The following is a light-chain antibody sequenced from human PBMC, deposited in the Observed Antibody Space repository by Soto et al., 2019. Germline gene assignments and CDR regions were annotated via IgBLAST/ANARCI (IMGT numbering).Light chain of an antibody. V-gene: IGKV3-20*01. CDR3: QQYGISPFT. CDR2: GAS. J-gene: IGKJ3*01. Sequence: EIVLTQSPGTLSLSPGERATLSCRASQSVSSSYLAWYQQKPGQAPRLLIYGASSRTTGIPDRFSGSGSGTHLALNISRLEPDDFAVYYCQQYGISPFTFGPGTNVDS. CDR1: QSVSSSY.